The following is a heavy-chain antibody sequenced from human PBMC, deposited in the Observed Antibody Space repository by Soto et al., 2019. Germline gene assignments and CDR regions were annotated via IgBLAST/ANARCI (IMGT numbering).Heavy chain of an antibody. V-gene: IGHV3-9*01. CDR1: GFTFDDYA. CDR3: AKLADFWSGYPDY. CDR2: ISWNSGSI. D-gene: IGHD3-3*01. Sequence: GGSMRLSSAASGFTFDDYAMHWVRQAPGKGLEWVSGISWNSGSIGYADSVKGRFTISRDNAKNSLYLQMNSLRAEDTALYYCAKLADFWSGYPDYWGQGTLVTVSS. J-gene: IGHJ4*02.